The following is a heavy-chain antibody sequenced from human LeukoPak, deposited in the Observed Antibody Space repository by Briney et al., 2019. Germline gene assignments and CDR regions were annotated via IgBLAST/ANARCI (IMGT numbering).Heavy chain of an antibody. CDR1: GGSISSSSYY. J-gene: IGHJ4*02. V-gene: IGHV4-39*01. CDR3: ARYPKVRIVGATSGLDY. D-gene: IGHD1-26*01. CDR2: IYYSGST. Sequence: SETLSLTCTVSGGSISSSSYYWGWIRQPPGKGLEWIGSIYYSGSTYYSPSLKSRVTISVDTSKNQFSLKLSSVTAADTAVYYCARYPKVRIVGATSGLDYWGQGTLVTVSS.